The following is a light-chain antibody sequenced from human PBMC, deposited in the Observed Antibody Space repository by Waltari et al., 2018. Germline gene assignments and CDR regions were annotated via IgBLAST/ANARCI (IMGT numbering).Light chain of an antibody. CDR3: HSRDASGVAGS. Sequence: SSELTQDPAVSVAMGQTVRITCQGDSLRSYYASCYQQRPGQAPILVIYDKNNRPSGVPDRFAGSSAHNTGSLTITVAQAEDEASYYCHSRDASGVAGSFGGGTKLTVL. J-gene: IGLJ2*01. V-gene: IGLV3-19*01. CDR1: SLRSYY. CDR2: DKN.